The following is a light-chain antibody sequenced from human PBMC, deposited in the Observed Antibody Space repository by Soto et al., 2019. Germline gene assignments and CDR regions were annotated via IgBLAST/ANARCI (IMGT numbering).Light chain of an antibody. J-gene: IGKJ2*01. CDR2: HIS. Sequence: DIVVTQTPLSSPVTLGQPASISCRSSESLVHSDGTTYLSWFQQRPGQPPRLLIYHISNRFSGVPDRFSVSGAGTDFTLKISRVEDEDVGVYYCMQAKHFPYTFGQGTKLEIK. CDR3: MQAKHFPYT. V-gene: IGKV2-24*01. CDR1: ESLVHSDGTTY.